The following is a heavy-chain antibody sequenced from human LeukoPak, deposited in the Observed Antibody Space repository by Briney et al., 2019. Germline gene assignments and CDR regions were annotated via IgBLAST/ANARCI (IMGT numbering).Heavy chain of an antibody. Sequence: GASVKVSCKVPGYTLTELSMHWVRQAPGKGLEWMGGFDPEDGETIYAQKFQGRVTMTEDTSTDTAYMELSSLRSEDTAVYYCATVSSSGWYWFDPWGQGTLVTVSS. J-gene: IGHJ5*02. V-gene: IGHV1-24*01. CDR3: ATVSSSGWYWFDP. CDR1: GYTLTELS. D-gene: IGHD6-19*01. CDR2: FDPEDGET.